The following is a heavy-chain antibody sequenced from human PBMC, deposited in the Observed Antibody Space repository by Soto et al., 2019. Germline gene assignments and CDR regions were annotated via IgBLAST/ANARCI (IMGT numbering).Heavy chain of an antibody. V-gene: IGHV3-53*01. CDR1: GFTVSSNY. Sequence: GGSLRLSCAASGFTVSSNYMSWVRQAPGKGLEWVSVIYSGGSTYCADSVKGRFTISRDNSKNTLYLQMNSLRAEDTAVYYCAREGPHAHAFDIWGQGTMVPASS. J-gene: IGHJ3*02. CDR3: AREGPHAHAFDI. CDR2: IYSGGST.